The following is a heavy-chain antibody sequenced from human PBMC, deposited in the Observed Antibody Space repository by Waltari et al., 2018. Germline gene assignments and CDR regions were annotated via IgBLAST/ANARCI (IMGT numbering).Heavy chain of an antibody. Sequence: EVQLLESGGGLVQPGGSLRLSCAASGFNFSSYAMSWVRQAPGKGLEWVSAISGSGCSTYYADSVKGRFTISRDNSKNTLYLQMNSLRAEDTAVYYCASGGSGSFIFDYWGQGTLVTVSS. CDR1: GFNFSSYA. CDR2: ISGSGCST. J-gene: IGHJ4*02. D-gene: IGHD1-26*01. CDR3: ASGGSGSFIFDY. V-gene: IGHV3-23*01.